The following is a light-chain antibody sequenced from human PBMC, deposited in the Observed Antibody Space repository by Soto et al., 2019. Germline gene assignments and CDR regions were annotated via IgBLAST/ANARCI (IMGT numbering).Light chain of an antibody. CDR1: SSNVGTYDR. Sequence: QSALTQPPSVSGSPGQSVTISCTGTSSNVGTYDRVSWYQQHPGKAPKLMIYDVNKRPSGVPDRFSGSKSGNSASLTISGVQAEDEADYCCCSYAGDFNGVFGGGTKLTVL. V-gene: IGLV2-11*01. CDR3: CSYAGDFNGV. J-gene: IGLJ3*02. CDR2: DVN.